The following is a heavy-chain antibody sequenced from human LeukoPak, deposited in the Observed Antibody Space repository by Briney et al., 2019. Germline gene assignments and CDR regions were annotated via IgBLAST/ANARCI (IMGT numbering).Heavy chain of an antibody. CDR2: ISYDGSNK. V-gene: IGHV3-30-3*01. J-gene: IGHJ4*02. CDR3: ARDYCSSTSCYTNPFDY. CDR1: GFTFSSYA. D-gene: IGHD2-2*02. Sequence: GGSLRLSCAASGFTFSSYAMHLVRQAPGKGLEWVGVISYDGSNKYYADSVKGRFTISRDNSKNTLYLQMNSLRAEDTAVYYCARDYCSSTSCYTNPFDYWGQGTLVTVSS.